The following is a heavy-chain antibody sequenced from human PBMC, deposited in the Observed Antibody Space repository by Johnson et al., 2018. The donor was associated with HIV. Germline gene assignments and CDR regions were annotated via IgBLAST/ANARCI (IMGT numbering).Heavy chain of an antibody. D-gene: IGHD3-3*02. CDR2: INLDGSEK. CDR3: ARAHLIFPKNAFDV. J-gene: IGHJ3*01. Sequence: VQLVESGGGLVQPGGSLRLSCAASGFTFSSFLLTWVRQAPGKGLEWVANINLDGSEKYYADSVKGRFTISRDNVKNSVFLQMNTLGADDTAFYYCARAHLIFPKNAFDVWGQGAMVMVSS. CDR1: GFTFSSFL. V-gene: IGHV3-7*01.